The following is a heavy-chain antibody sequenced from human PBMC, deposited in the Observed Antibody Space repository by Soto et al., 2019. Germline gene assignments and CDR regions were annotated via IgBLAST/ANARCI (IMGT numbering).Heavy chain of an antibody. CDR2: ISGSGCST. J-gene: IGHJ4*02. CDR3: ATDLTGTQPWIFDY. CDR1: GFTFSSYA. D-gene: IGHD1-7*01. Sequence: EVQLLESGGGLVQPGGSLRLSCAASGFTFSSYAMSWVRQAPGKGLEWVSAISGSGCSTYYADSVKGRSNISRDKSKNKLYLQMNGLRAEDTAVYYCATDLTGTQPWIFDYWGQGTLVTVSS. V-gene: IGHV3-23*01.